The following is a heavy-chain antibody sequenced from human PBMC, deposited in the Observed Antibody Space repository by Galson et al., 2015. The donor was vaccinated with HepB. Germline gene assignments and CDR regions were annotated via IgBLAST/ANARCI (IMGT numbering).Heavy chain of an antibody. J-gene: IGHJ5*02. Sequence: SVKVSCKASGGTFSSYAISWVRQAPGQGLEWMGGIIPIFGTANYAQKFQGRVTITADESTSTAYMELSSLRSEDTAVYYCARDPYSSGWYGNWFDPWGQGTLVTVSS. V-gene: IGHV1-69*13. CDR2: IIPIFGTA. D-gene: IGHD6-19*01. CDR3: ARDPYSSGWYGNWFDP. CDR1: GGTFSSYA.